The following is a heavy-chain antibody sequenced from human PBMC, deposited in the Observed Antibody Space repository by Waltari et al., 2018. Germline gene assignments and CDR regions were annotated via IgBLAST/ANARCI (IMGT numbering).Heavy chain of an antibody. CDR2: MNPYTGAT. CDR1: GYNFTAYT. Sequence: VQLEQPGAEVRKPGASMKISCKASGYNFTAYTIHWVRQAPGQGLGWVGRMNPYTGATTYAQRFQGRVTMTRDTAITTAYMDLTNLTSDDTAAYFCARDEIDVLATLYACDVWGQGTMVTVSS. V-gene: IGHV1-2*06. CDR3: ARDEIDVLATLYACDV. D-gene: IGHD3-9*01. J-gene: IGHJ3*01.